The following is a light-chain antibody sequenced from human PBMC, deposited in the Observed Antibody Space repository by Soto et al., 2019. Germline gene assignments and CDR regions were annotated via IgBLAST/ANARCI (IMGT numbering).Light chain of an antibody. Sequence: EVVLTQSPGTLSLSPGEGATLSCRASQSVGSNYLAWFQQKLGRASRLLIYGASSRATGIPDRFSGSGSGTDFTLTMTRLEPEDSAVYYCQQYGHSPYTFGQGTKVDIK. CDR2: GAS. J-gene: IGKJ2*01. V-gene: IGKV3-20*01. CDR1: QSVGSNY. CDR3: QQYGHSPYT.